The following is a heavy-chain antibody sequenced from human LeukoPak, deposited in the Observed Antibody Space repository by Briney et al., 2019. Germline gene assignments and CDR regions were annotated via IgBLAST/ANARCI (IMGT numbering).Heavy chain of an antibody. Sequence: GASVKVSCKASGGTFSSYAISWVRQAPGQGLEWMGGIIPIFGTANYAQKFQGRVTITTDESTSTAYMELSSLRSEDTAVYYCATDLYCSSTSCQAHWGQGTLVTVSS. V-gene: IGHV1-69*05. CDR2: IIPIFGTA. D-gene: IGHD2-2*01. CDR1: GGTFSSYA. CDR3: ATDLYCSSTSCQAH. J-gene: IGHJ4*02.